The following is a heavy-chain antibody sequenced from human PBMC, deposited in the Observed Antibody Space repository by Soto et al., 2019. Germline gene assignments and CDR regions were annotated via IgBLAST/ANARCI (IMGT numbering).Heavy chain of an antibody. CDR2: IDYRGTT. Sequence: QRHFQESGPGLANLPKPLSPNALVSVASLGSSSNFWPWIRRTPGKGLEWIASIDYRGTTYKNPSLKSRVTISLDTSKNHFSLNLGSVTAADTALYYCSRRAPEGFDPWGQGTLVTVSS. CDR3: SRRAPEGFDP. J-gene: IGHJ5*02. CDR1: VASLGSSSNF. V-gene: IGHV4-39*02.